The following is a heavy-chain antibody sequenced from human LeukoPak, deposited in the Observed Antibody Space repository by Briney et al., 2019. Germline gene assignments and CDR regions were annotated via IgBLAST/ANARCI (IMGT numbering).Heavy chain of an antibody. CDR2: ITDSGSGT. CDR1: GFTFSNYA. CDR3: ARDPDSGSWYQKAFDI. J-gene: IGHJ3*02. D-gene: IGHD6-13*01. Sequence: GGSLRLSCVASGFTFSNYAMNWLRQAPGKGLEWVSGITDSGSGTYYADSVKGRFTISRDNSENTLYLQMNSLRAEDTAVYYCARDPDSGSWYQKAFDIWGQGTMVTVSS. V-gene: IGHV3-23*01.